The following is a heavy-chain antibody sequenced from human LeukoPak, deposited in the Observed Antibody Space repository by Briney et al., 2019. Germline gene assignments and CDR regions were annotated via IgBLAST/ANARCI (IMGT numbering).Heavy chain of an antibody. Sequence: GGSLRLSCAASRFTFSSYAMSWVRQAPGKGREWVSAISGSGGSTYYADSVKGRFTISRDNSKNTLYLQMNSRRAADTAVYYCAKWPFPEGDYFDYWGQGTLVTVSS. CDR2: ISGSGGST. V-gene: IGHV3-23*01. CDR3: AKWPFPEGDYFDY. CDR1: RFTFSSYA. J-gene: IGHJ4*02. D-gene: IGHD3-16*01.